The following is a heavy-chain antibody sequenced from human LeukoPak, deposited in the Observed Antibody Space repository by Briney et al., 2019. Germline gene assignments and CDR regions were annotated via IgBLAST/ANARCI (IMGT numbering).Heavy chain of an antibody. J-gene: IGHJ5*02. CDR2: FDPEDGKT. V-gene: IGHV1-24*01. CDR1: GYSLSELS. D-gene: IGHD3-22*01. Sequence: ASVKVSCKVSGYSLSELSVHWVRQAPGKGLEWMGGFDPEDGKTINAQKFQGRLTMTEDTSTDTAYMELSSLRSEDTAVYYCTTVRFEVDSSGYYHNYFDPWGQGALVTVSS. CDR3: TTVRFEVDSSGYYHNYFDP.